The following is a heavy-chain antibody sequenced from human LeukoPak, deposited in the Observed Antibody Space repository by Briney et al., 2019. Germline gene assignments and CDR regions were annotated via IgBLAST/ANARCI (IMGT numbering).Heavy chain of an antibody. V-gene: IGHV3-21*01. Sequence: GGSLRLSCAASGFTFSSYSMNWVRQAPGKGLEWVSFISTSSSYIYYADSVKGRFTISRDNARNSLYLQMDSLRVEDTAVYYCARDPSPILRRNYFDYWGQGTLVTVSS. CDR1: GFTFSSYS. D-gene: IGHD4-17*01. J-gene: IGHJ4*02. CDR3: ARDPSPILRRNYFDY. CDR2: ISTSSSYI.